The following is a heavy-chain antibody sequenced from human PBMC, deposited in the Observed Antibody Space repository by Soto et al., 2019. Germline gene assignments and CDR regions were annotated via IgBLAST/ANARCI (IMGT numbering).Heavy chain of an antibody. CDR3: ARREGLATISYYFDY. J-gene: IGHJ4*01. Sequence: SETLSLTCSVSGDSINSDNYYWGWIRQPPGKGLEWIGSIYYRGNTYYNPSLKTRVTISLDKSKSQFSLKLNSVTAADSAVYFCARREGLATISYYFDYWGHGTLVTVSS. V-gene: IGHV4-39*01. CDR1: GDSINSDNYY. CDR2: IYYRGNT. D-gene: IGHD3-9*01.